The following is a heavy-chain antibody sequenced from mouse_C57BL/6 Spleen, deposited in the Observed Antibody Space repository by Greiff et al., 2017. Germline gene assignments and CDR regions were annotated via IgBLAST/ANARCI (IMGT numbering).Heavy chain of an antibody. D-gene: IGHD1-1*01. Sequence: VQLQQSGAELVRPGASVTLSCKASGYTFTDYEMHWVKQTPVHGLEWIGAIGPETGGTAYNQKFKGKAILTADKSSSTAYMELRSLTSEDSAVYYCTRDYGSPFDVWGTGTTVTVSS. V-gene: IGHV1-15*01. CDR1: GYTFTDYE. J-gene: IGHJ1*03. CDR3: TRDYGSPFDV. CDR2: IGPETGGT.